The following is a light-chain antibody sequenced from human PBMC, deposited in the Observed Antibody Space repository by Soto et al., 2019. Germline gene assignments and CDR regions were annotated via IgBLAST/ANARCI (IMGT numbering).Light chain of an antibody. V-gene: IGKV3-20*01. J-gene: IGKJ2*01. CDR1: QSVTSRH. Sequence: EIVLTQSPGILSLSPGERATLFCRASQSVTSRHLAWYQEKPGQAPRLLIYDASSRGTGIPDRFSGSGSGTDFTLSVSRLEPEDFAVYYCQQYGSSPYTFGQGTKLEIK. CDR2: DAS. CDR3: QQYGSSPYT.